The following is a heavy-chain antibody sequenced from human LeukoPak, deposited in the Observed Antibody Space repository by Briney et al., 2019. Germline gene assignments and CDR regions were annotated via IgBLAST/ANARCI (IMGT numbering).Heavy chain of an antibody. CDR1: GGSISSSSYY. V-gene: IGHV4-39*07. D-gene: IGHD1-26*01. Sequence: SETLSLTCTVSGGSISSSSYYWGWIRQPPGKGLEWIGSIYYSVSTYYNPSLKSRVTISVDTSKNQFSLKLSSVTAADTAMYYCATTTIRLGYWGQGTLVTVSS. CDR2: IYYSVST. J-gene: IGHJ4*02. CDR3: ATTTIRLGY.